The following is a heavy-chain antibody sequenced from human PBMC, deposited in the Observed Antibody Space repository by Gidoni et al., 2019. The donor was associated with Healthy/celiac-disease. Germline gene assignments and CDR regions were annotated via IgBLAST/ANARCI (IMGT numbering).Heavy chain of an antibody. V-gene: IGHV3-21*01. CDR1: GFTFSSYS. Sequence: EVQLVESGGGLVKPGGSLRLSCAASGFTFSSYSMNWVRQAPGKGLEWVSSISSSSSYIYYADSVKGRFTISRDNANNSLYLQMNSLRAEDTAVYYCARDPVVPAAFDVGNWFDPWGQGTLVTVSS. J-gene: IGHJ5*02. D-gene: IGHD2-2*01. CDR2: ISSSSSYI. CDR3: ARDPVVPAAFDVGNWFDP.